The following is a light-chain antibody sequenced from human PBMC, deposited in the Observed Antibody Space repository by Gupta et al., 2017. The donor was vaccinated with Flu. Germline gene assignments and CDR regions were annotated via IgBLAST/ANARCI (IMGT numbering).Light chain of an antibody. CDR2: AAS. Sequence: DIQKSKSPSPLSASVGDRVTITCRASQFISSYLNWYQQKPGKAPKLLIYAASSLQSGVPLRFSGSGSETDFTLTISSLQPEDFATYYCQQSYSTPRTFGQGTKLEIK. CDR3: QQSYSTPRT. J-gene: IGKJ2*01. CDR1: QFISSY. V-gene: IGKV1-39*01.